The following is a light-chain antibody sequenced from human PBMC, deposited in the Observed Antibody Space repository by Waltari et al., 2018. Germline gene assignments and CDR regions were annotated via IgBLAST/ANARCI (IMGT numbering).Light chain of an antibody. J-gene: IGLJ3*02. CDR3: ATWDDSLNGVV. V-gene: IGLV1-44*01. CDR1: GSNIGINS. CDR2: FNN. Sequence: QSVLAQPPSASGTPGQGVTISCYGRGSNIGINSVNWYQQLQGTAPKLLIFFNNQRPSGVPDRFSVSKSGTSASLAISGLQSEDEADYYCATWDDSLNGVVFGGGTKVTVL.